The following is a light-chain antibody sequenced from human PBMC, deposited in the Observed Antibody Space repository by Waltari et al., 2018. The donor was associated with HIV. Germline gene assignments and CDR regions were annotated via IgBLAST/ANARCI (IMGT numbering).Light chain of an antibody. J-gene: IGKJ2*01. Sequence: DIVMTQSPDSLAVPLGERATITCNSSQTVLYSSNKKNFLSWYQQKPGQPPKLLISWATTRDSGVPDRFSGSGSGTDFTLTVSSLQAEDAAFYYCQQYYSTPYTFGRGTKV. V-gene: IGKV4-1*01. CDR3: QQYYSTPYT. CDR2: WAT. CDR1: QTVLYSSNKKNF.